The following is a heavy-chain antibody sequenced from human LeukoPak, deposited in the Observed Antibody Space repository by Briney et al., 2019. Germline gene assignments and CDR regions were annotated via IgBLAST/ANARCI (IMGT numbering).Heavy chain of an antibody. D-gene: IGHD3-10*01. CDR1: GFTLSYYW. CDR3: AREQYGSDDALDI. J-gene: IGHJ3*02. CDR2: IWYDGSNK. Sequence: GGSLRLSCAASGFTLSYYWMTWVRQAPGKGLEWVAVIWYDGSNKYYADSVKGRFTVSRDNSKNTLDLQMSSLRAEDTAVYYCAREQYGSDDALDIWGQGTLVTVSS. V-gene: IGHV3-33*08.